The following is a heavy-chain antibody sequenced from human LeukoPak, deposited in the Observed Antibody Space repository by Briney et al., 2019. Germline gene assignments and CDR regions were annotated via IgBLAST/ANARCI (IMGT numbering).Heavy chain of an antibody. CDR3: ARPQTYYYDSSGYLLEDAFDI. V-gene: IGHV1-69*05. D-gene: IGHD3-22*01. J-gene: IGHJ3*02. Sequence: ASVKVSCKASGGTFSSYAISWVRQAPGQGLEWMGGIIPIFGTANYAQKFQGRVTITTDESTSTAYMELSRLRSEDTAVYYCARPQTYYYDSSGYLLEDAFDIWGQGAMVTVSS. CDR1: GGTFSSYA. CDR2: IIPIFGTA.